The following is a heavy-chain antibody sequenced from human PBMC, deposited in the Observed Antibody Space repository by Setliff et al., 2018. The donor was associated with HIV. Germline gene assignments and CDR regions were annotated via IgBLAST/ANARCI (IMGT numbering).Heavy chain of an antibody. CDR1: GDTSTIHY. CDR3: AKEGGSHCTKGVCFPTNWLDS. V-gene: IGHV1-46*01. CDR2: MNKDGVGT. J-gene: IGHJ5*01. Sequence: WASVKVSCKASGDTSTIHYIHWVRQAPGQGLEWMGIMNKDGVGTTYAQKFQGRVTLTRDRSTNTVYMDLNSLRSEDTAVYYCAKEGGSHCTKGVCFPTNWLDSWGQGTLVTVSS. D-gene: IGHD2-8*01.